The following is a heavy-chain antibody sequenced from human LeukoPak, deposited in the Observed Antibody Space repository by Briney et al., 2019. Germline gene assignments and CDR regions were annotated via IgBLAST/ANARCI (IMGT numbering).Heavy chain of an antibody. CDR3: ARDYLAGSWGNWFDR. D-gene: IGHD6-13*01. Sequence: ASVKVSCKASGYTFTDYYIHWVRQAPGQGLEWMGWINPNSGATNYAQKFQGRVTMTRDTSISTAYMELISLRSDDTAVYYCARDYLAGSWGNWFDRWGQGTLVTVSS. V-gene: IGHV1-2*02. CDR2: INPNSGAT. J-gene: IGHJ5*02. CDR1: GYTFTDYY.